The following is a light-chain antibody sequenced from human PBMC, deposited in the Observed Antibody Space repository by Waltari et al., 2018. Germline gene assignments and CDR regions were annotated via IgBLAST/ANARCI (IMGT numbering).Light chain of an antibody. J-gene: IGLJ3*02. Sequence: QAVVNQEPSLTVSPGGTVTLNCGSSTGAVTSGHYPYWFQQKPGQAPRTLIYDTSNKHSWTPARFSGSLLGGKAALTLSGAQPEDEAEYYCLLSYSGARWVFGGGTKLTVL. V-gene: IGLV7-46*01. CDR2: DTS. CDR3: LLSYSGARWV. CDR1: TGAVTSGHY.